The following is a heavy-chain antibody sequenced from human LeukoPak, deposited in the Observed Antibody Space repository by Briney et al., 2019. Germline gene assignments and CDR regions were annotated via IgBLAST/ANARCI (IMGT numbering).Heavy chain of an antibody. CDR1: GYTLTELS. J-gene: IGHJ4*02. CDR2: FDPEDGET. Sequence: ASVKVSCKVSGYTLTELSMHWVRQAPGKGLEWMGGFDPEDGETIYAQKFQGRVTMTEDTSTDTAYMELSSLRSEDTAVYYCATAHLAAAGTHFDYWGQGTLVTVSS. CDR3: ATAHLAAAGTHFDY. V-gene: IGHV1-24*01. D-gene: IGHD6-13*01.